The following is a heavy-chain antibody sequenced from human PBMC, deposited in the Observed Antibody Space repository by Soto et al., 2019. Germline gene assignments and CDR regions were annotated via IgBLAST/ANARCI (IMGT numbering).Heavy chain of an antibody. CDR1: GDSIRSYY. J-gene: IGHJ4*02. CDR2: VFHTGNT. V-gene: IGHV4-59*01. CDR3: ARGQYNWKM. Sequence: PSETLSLTCSVSGDSIRSYYWTWIRQPPGKGLQWIGYVFHTGNTNYNTSLKSRVTISEDASKNQVSLRLTAVTAADTAVYFCARGQYNWKMWGQGTLVTVSS. D-gene: IGHD1-20*01.